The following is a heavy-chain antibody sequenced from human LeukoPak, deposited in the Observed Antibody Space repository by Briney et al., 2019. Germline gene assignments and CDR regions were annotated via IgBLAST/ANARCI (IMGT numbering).Heavy chain of an antibody. CDR1: GFTFSSYA. D-gene: IGHD6-19*01. Sequence: GGSLRLSCSASGFTFSSYAMHWVRQAPGKGLEYVSAISSNGGSTYYADSVKGRLTISRDNSKYTLYLQMSSLRAEDTAVYYCVKNHYKRMYSSGWGPFGYWGQGTLVTVSS. V-gene: IGHV3-64D*06. CDR3: VKNHYKRMYSSGWGPFGY. CDR2: ISSNGGST. J-gene: IGHJ4*02.